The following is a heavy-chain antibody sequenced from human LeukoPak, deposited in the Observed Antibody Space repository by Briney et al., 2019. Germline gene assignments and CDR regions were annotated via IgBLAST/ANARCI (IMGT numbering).Heavy chain of an antibody. CDR2: IRSKDNSYAT. CDR1: GYTFTNAW. V-gene: IGHV3-73*01. D-gene: IGHD2-2*01. Sequence: PGGSLRLSCAASGYTFTNAWVNWVRQSPGRGLEWVGRIRSKDNSYATAYAALVKGRFTISRDDSKNTAYLQMNSLKTEDTAFYYCTRDSRAVVVPAAKGDYYYYYMDVWGKGTTVTVSS. J-gene: IGHJ6*03. CDR3: TRDSRAVVVPAAKGDYYYYYMDV.